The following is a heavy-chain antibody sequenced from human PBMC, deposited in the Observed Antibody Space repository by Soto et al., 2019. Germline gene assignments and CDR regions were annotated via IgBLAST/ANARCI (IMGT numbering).Heavy chain of an antibody. Sequence: PGGSLRHSCAASGFILSRYAISWVRQAPGKGLEWVSVISGSGGDTYYADSVKGRFTICRDNSKNTLSLQMNSLRAEDTAVYYCAKARGSSTPAPGSYWGQGTLVTVSS. D-gene: IGHD2-2*01. CDR1: GFILSRYA. CDR2: ISGSGGDT. V-gene: IGHV3-23*01. J-gene: IGHJ1*01. CDR3: AKARGSSTPAPGSY.